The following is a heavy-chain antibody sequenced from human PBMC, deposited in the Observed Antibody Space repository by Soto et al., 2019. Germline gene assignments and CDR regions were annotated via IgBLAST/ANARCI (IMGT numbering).Heavy chain of an antibody. Sequence: GGSMRLACTASGFTVSSNYRSWVRKTTGKGLEWVSVIYSGGSTYYADSVKGRFTISRDNSKNTLYLQMNSLRAEDTAVYYCARALGSGSYYKSVFDYWGQGTLVTVSS. CDR3: ARALGSGSYYKSVFDY. D-gene: IGHD3-10*01. CDR1: GFTVSSNY. J-gene: IGHJ4*02. V-gene: IGHV3-66*01. CDR2: IYSGGST.